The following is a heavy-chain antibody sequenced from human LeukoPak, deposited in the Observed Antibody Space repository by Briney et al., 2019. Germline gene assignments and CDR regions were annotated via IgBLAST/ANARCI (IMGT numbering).Heavy chain of an antibody. V-gene: IGHV4-59*01. D-gene: IGHD6-19*01. CDR2: IYYSGST. Sequence: SETLSLTCTVCGGSISSYYWSWIRQPAGKGLEWIGYIYYSGSTNYNPSLKSRVTISVDTSKNQFSLKLSSVTAADTAVYYCARESVAVAGMIDYWGQGTLVTVSS. J-gene: IGHJ4*02. CDR1: GGSISSYY. CDR3: ARESVAVAGMIDY.